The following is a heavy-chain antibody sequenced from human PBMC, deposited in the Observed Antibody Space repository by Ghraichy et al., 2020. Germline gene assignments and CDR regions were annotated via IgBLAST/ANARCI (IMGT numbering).Heavy chain of an antibody. J-gene: IGHJ5*02. D-gene: IGHD6-19*01. Sequence: ASVKVSCKASGYTFTGYYMHWVRQSPVQGVEWMGWINPNSGGTNYAQKFQGRVTMTRDTSISTANMELSRLRSDDTAVYYCARGQRRTAVALVGRGWFDPWGQGTLVTVYS. CDR3: ARGQRRTAVALVGRGWFDP. CDR1: GYTFTGYY. V-gene: IGHV1-2*02. CDR2: INPNSGGT.